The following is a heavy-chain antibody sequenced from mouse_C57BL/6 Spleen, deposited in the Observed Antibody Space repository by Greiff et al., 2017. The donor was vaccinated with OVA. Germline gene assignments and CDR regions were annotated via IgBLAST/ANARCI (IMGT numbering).Heavy chain of an antibody. D-gene: IGHD2-4*01. J-gene: IGHJ1*03. V-gene: IGHV5-9-1*02. CDR2: ISSGGDYI. Sequence: EVKLEESGEGLVKPGGSLKLSCAASGFTFSSYAMSWVRQTPEKRLEWVAYISSGGDYIYYADTVKGRFTISRDNARNTLYLQMSSLKSEDTAMYYCTRGYDYDWYFDVWGTGTTVTVSS. CDR1: GFTFSSYA. CDR3: TRGYDYDWYFDV.